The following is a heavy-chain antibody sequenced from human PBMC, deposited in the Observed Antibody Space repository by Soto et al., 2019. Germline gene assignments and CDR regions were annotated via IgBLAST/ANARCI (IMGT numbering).Heavy chain of an antibody. J-gene: IGHJ4*01. V-gene: IGHV3-30*18. CDR1: GFTFSSYG. Sequence: QVQLVEYGGGVVQPGRSLRLSCAASGFTFSSYGMHWVRQAPGKGLEWVAVISYDGSNKYYADSVKGRFTISRDNSKNTLYLHMNSLRAEDTAVYYCAKDDGDYGPPPDWGHASLVTVSS. CDR2: ISYDGSNK. D-gene: IGHD4-17*01. CDR3: AKDDGDYGPPPD.